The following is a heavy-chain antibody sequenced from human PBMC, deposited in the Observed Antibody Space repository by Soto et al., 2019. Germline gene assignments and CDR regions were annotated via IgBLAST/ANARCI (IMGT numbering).Heavy chain of an antibody. J-gene: IGHJ6*03. CDR3: AKFESMIHSNCYMDA. D-gene: IGHD3-22*01. Sequence: EVHLLESGGGLVQPGGSLRLSCAASGFSFGNFAMTWVRQAPGKGLEWVSGVYGGGNGASYADSVKGRFTISRDNSKNTLYLQIDSLRVEDTAVYYCAKFESMIHSNCYMDAWGKGTAVTVS. CDR1: GFSFGNFA. CDR2: VYGGGNGA. V-gene: IGHV3-23*01.